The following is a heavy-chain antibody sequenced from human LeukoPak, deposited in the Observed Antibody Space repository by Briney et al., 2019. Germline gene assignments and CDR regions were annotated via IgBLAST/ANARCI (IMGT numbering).Heavy chain of an antibody. V-gene: IGHV1-69*05. CDR1: GGTFSSYA. Sequence: SEKVSCKASGGTFSSYAISWVRQAPGQGLEWMGGIIPIFGTANYAQKFQGRVTITTDESTSTAYMELSSLRSEDTAVYYCARDAGLSSGYSEWKYYYYYYMDVWGKGTTVTVSS. CDR2: IIPIFGTA. D-gene: IGHD3-22*01. J-gene: IGHJ6*03. CDR3: ARDAGLSSGYSEWKYYYYYYMDV.